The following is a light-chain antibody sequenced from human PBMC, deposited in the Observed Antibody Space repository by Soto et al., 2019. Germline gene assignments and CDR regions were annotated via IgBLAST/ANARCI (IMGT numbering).Light chain of an antibody. Sequence: QSVVSQPASVSGSPGQSLTICCTGTSSDVGGYNFVSWYRQHPDKAPKLMIYDVTNRPSGVSNRFSGSKSGNTAYLTISGLQAEDEADYYCSSYTSISTYVFGTGTKVTVL. V-gene: IGLV2-14*01. J-gene: IGLJ1*01. CDR1: SSDVGGYNF. CDR2: DVT. CDR3: SSYTSISTYV.